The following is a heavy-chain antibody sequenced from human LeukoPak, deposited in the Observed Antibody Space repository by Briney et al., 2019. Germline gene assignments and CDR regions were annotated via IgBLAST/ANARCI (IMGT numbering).Heavy chain of an antibody. J-gene: IGHJ2*01. CDR3: GRRTFYDTLTGYKYWYFDL. V-gene: IGHV4-59*01. CDR1: GGPISSYY. Sequence: SETLSLTCTVSGGPISSYYWSWIRQPPGKRLEWIGYTHYSGSTDKNPSLWSRVTMSVDTSKNQISLKLSSVTAADTAVYYCGRRTFYDTLTGYKYWYFDLWGRGTLVTVSS. D-gene: IGHD3-9*01. CDR2: THYSGST.